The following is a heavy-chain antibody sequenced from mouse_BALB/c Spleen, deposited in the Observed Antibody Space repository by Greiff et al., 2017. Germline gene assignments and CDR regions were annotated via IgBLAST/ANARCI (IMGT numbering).Heavy chain of an antibody. CDR1: GFNIKDYY. V-gene: IGHV14-1*02. D-gene: IGHD1-1*01. CDR3: ARRGVLHWFAY. J-gene: IGHJ3*01. CDR2: IDPENGNT. Sequence: EVKLQQSGAELVRPGALVKLSCKASGFNIKDYYMHWVKQRPEQGLEWIGWIDPENGNTIYDPKFQGKASITADTSSNTAYLQLSSLTSEDTAVYYCARRGVLHWFAYWGQGTLVTVSA.